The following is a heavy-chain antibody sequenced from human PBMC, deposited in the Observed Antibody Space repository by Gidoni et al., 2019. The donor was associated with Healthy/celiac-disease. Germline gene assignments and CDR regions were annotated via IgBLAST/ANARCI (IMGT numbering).Heavy chain of an antibody. J-gene: IGHJ3*02. CDR1: GFTFSSYG. D-gene: IGHD6-13*01. V-gene: IGHV3-33*01. Sequence: QVPLVESGGGVVPPGLSLILSCAASGFTFSSYGMQWVRQAPGQGLEWVAVIWYDGSNKYYADSVKGRFTISRDNSKNTLYLQMNSLRAEDTAVYYCARDSIAAAGSDAFDIWGQGTMVTVSS. CDR2: IWYDGSNK. CDR3: ARDSIAAAGSDAFDI.